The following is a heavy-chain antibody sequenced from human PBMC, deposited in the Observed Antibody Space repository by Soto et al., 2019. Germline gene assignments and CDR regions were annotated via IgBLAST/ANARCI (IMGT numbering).Heavy chain of an antibody. CDR2: IKSKTDGGTT. CDR3: TTALYDSREDAFDI. CDR1: GFTFSNAW. Sequence: GGSLRLSCAASGFTFSNAWMNWVRQAPGKGLEWVGRIKSKTDGGTTDYAAPVKGRFTISRDDSKNTLYLQMNSLKTEDTAVYYCTTALYDSREDAFDIWGQGTMVTVSS. D-gene: IGHD3-22*01. J-gene: IGHJ3*02. V-gene: IGHV3-15*07.